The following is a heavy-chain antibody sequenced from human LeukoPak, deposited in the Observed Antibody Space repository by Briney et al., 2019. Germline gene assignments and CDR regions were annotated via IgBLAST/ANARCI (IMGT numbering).Heavy chain of an antibody. J-gene: IGHJ6*03. CDR2: ISRNGTRT. CDR3: ARDPYSGSYGADYYYYMDV. V-gene: IGHV3-64*02. D-gene: IGHD1-26*01. Sequence: GGSLRLSCATSGFTFSDHALHWVRQAPGKGLQYVSAISRNGTRTFYADSVKDRFTISRDNAKSSLYLQMNSLRAEDTAVYYCARDPYSGSYGADYYYYMDVWGKGTTVTISS. CDR1: GFTFSDHA.